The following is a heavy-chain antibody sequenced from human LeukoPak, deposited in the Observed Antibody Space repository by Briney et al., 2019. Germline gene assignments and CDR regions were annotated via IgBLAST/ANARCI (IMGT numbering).Heavy chain of an antibody. D-gene: IGHD3/OR15-3a*01. CDR3: ARENEFWTGYYSLAV. V-gene: IGHV3-7*01. CDR2: IKQDGSEK. CDR1: GFSFKNHY. Sequence: QAGGSLRLSCAASGFSFKNHYMAWVRQAPGKGLEWVANIKQDGSEKYYVDSVEGRFTISRDNAKNSVSLQMSSLRAEDTAIYYCARENEFWTGYYSLAVWGRGTTVTVSS. J-gene: IGHJ6*04.